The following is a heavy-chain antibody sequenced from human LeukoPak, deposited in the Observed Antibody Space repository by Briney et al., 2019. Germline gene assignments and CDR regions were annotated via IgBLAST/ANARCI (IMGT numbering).Heavy chain of an antibody. J-gene: IGHJ5*02. Sequence: PSETLSLTCTVSGGSISSYYWSWIRQPAGKGLEWIGRIYTSGSTNYNPSLKSRVTISVDTSKNQFSLKLSSVTAADTAVYYCASVITSRGWFDPWGQGTLVTVSS. V-gene: IGHV4-4*07. CDR2: IYTSGST. D-gene: IGHD3-10*01. CDR1: GGSISSYY. CDR3: ASVITSRGWFDP.